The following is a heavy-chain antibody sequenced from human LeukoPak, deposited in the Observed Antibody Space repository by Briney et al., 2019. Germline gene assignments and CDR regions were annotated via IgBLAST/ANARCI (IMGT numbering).Heavy chain of an antibody. D-gene: IGHD6-19*01. CDR3: ARSEPGIAVADPFDY. J-gene: IGHJ4*02. CDR1: GFTFSSYA. CDR2: IPYDGSNK. Sequence: GRSLRLSCAASGFTFSSYAMHWVRQAPGKGLEWVAVIPYDGSNKYYADSVKGRFTISRDNSKNTLYLQMNSLRAEDTAVYYCARSEPGIAVADPFDYWGQGTLVTVSS. V-gene: IGHV3-30*04.